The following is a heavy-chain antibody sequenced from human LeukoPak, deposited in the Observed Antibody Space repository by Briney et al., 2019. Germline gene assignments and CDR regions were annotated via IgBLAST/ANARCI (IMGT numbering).Heavy chain of an antibody. CDR3: ARDVTTVPSNWFDP. CDR2: INPSGGST. CDR1: GYTFTGYH. Sequence: GASVKVSCRACGYTFTGYHIHWVRQAPGQGLEWMGIINPSGGSTSYAQKFQGRVTMTRDTSTSTVYMELSSLRSEDTAVYYCARDVTTVPSNWFDPWGQGTLVTVSS. D-gene: IGHD4-11*01. V-gene: IGHV1-46*01. J-gene: IGHJ5*02.